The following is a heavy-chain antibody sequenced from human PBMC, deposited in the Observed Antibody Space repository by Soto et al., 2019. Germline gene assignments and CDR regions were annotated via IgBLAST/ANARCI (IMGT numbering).Heavy chain of an antibody. V-gene: IGHV1-69*13. J-gene: IGHJ4*02. CDR2: IIPIFGTA. CDR1: GGTFSSYA. CDR3: ASSHGIAAAGPTGYYFDY. Sequence: ASVKVSCKASGGTFSSYAISWARQAPGQGLEWMGGIIPIFGTANYAQKFQGRVTITAGESTSTAYMELSSLRSEDTAVYYCASSHGIAAAGPTGYYFDYWGQGTLVTVSS. D-gene: IGHD6-13*01.